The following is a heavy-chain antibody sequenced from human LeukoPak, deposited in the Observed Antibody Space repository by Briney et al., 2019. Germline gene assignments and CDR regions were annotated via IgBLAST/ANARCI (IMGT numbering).Heavy chain of an antibody. CDR1: GFNFDDYA. Sequence: GGSLRLSCAASGFNFDDYAMHWVRQAPGKGLEWVSGISWNSGIIGYADSVKGRFTISRDNAKNSLYLQMNSLRAEDTAFYYCAKDHGSGFYYFVYWGQGTLVTVSS. D-gene: IGHD6-19*01. J-gene: IGHJ4*02. CDR2: ISWNSGII. CDR3: AKDHGSGFYYFVY. V-gene: IGHV3-9*01.